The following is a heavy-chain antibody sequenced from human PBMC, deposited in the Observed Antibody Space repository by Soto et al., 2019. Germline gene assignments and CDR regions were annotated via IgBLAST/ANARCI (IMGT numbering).Heavy chain of an antibody. CDR1: GDSISSPTW. D-gene: IGHD4-17*01. Sequence: QEQLQESGPGLVKPSETLSLTCDVSGDSISSPTWWTWVRQPPGKGLEWIGEVYHSGSTNYNSSLKSRVTISVDKSKNQFSLRLTSVTAADTVVYYCATRAPIDGDPYWGQGTLVTVSS. J-gene: IGHJ4*02. CDR3: ATRAPIDGDPY. V-gene: IGHV4-4*02. CDR2: VYHSGST.